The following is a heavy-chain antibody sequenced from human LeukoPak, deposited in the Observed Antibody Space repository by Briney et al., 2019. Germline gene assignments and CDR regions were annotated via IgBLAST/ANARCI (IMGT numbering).Heavy chain of an antibody. J-gene: IGHJ4*02. D-gene: IGHD3-22*01. CDR1: GFTVSSNY. Sequence: PGGSLRLSCAASGFTVSSNYMSWVRQAPGKGLEWVSVIYSGGSTYYADSVKGRFTISRDNSKNTLYLQMNSLRAEDTAVYYCARERTYYYDSSGFDYWGQGTLVTVSS. CDR3: ARERTYYYDSSGFDY. V-gene: IGHV3-53*01. CDR2: IYSGGST.